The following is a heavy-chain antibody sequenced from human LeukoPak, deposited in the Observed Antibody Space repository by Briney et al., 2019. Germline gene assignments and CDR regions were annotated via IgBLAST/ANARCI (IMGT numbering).Heavy chain of an antibody. CDR3: ARHEYGGSYYGLSWFDP. CDR1: GGSISSSVYY. CDR2: IYYSGST. J-gene: IGHJ5*02. Sequence: SETLSLTCTVSGGSISSSVYYWGSIRQPPGKGRGWIASIYYSGSTYYNPSLKSRVTISVDTSKNQLPLKLSSLTAADTAVYYCARHEYGGSYYGLSWFDPWGQGTLVTVSS. V-gene: IGHV4-39*01. D-gene: IGHD1-26*01.